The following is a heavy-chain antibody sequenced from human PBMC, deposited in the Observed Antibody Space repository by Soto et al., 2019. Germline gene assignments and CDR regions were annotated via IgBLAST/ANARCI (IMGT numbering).Heavy chain of an antibody. CDR1: GFTFSSYG. CDR2: ISYDGSNK. V-gene: IGHV3-30*18. Sequence: PXGSLRLSCAAAGFTFSSYGMHWVRQAPGKGLEWVAVISYDGSNKYYADSVKGRFTISRDNSKNTLYLQMNSLRAEDTAVYYCAKFSPGPPNPRVDAFDIWGQGTMVTVSS. CDR3: AKFSPGPPNPRVDAFDI. J-gene: IGHJ3*02.